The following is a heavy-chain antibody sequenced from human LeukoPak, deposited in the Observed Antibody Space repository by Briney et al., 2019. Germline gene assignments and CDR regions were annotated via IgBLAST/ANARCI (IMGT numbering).Heavy chain of an antibody. Sequence: GGSLRLSCGASGFTFSSYSMNWVRQAPGKGLEWVSSISSSSTYIYYADSVEGRFTISRDNAKSSLYLQMNSLRAEDTAVYYCARGLYSSSWYDFDYWGQGTLVTVSS. CDR3: ARGLYSSSWYDFDY. CDR2: ISSSSTYI. CDR1: GFTFSSYS. V-gene: IGHV3-21*01. J-gene: IGHJ4*02. D-gene: IGHD6-13*01.